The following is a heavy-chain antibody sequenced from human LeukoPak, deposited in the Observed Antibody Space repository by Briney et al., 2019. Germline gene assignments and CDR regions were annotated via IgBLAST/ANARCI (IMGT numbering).Heavy chain of an antibody. J-gene: IGHJ6*02. CDR1: GFTFSSYW. V-gene: IGHV3-7*01. D-gene: IGHD3-10*01. CDR2: IKQDGSEK. Sequence: AGGSLRLSCAASGFTFSSYWMSWVRQAPGKGLEWVANIKQDGSEKYYVDSVKGRFTISRDDAKNSLYLQMNSLRAEDTAVYYCARESAPGELPHYYYYGMDVWGQGTTVTVSS. CDR3: ARESAPGELPHYYYYGMDV.